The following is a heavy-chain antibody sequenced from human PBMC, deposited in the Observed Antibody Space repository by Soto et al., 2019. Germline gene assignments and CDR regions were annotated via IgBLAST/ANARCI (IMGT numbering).Heavy chain of an antibody. Sequence: SETLSLTCTVSGGSISDYYWSWIRQAAGGGLEWIGRIYTSDSTNYNPSLKSRVTMSIDTSKNQFSLRLSSVTAADTAVYYCAREGGYSLYYFDYCGQGALVTVSS. V-gene: IGHV4-4*07. CDR2: IYTSDST. CDR3: AREGGYSLYYFDY. D-gene: IGHD3-22*01. J-gene: IGHJ4*02. CDR1: GGSISDYY.